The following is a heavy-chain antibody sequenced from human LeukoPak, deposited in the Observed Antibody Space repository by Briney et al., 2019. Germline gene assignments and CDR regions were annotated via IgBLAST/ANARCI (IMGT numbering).Heavy chain of an antibody. CDR1: GGSISSYY. Sequence: SETLSLTCTVSGGSISSYYWSWIRQPPGKGLEWIGYIYYSGSTNYNPSLKSRVTISVDTSKNQFPLKLSSVTAADTAVYYCARHDYGDDSNFDYWGQGTLVTVSS. CDR3: ARHDYGDDSNFDY. CDR2: IYYSGST. J-gene: IGHJ4*02. V-gene: IGHV4-59*08. D-gene: IGHD4-17*01.